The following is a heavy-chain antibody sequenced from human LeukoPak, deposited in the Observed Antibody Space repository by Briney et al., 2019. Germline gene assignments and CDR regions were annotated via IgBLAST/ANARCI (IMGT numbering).Heavy chain of an antibody. J-gene: IGHJ4*02. D-gene: IGHD5-18*01. CDR1: GGSISGYY. Sequence: SETLSLTCSVSGGSISGYYWSWIRQSAEKGLEWIGRVHASGHTNYNPSLKSRVSMLVDPSKTQFSLRLTSVTAADTAVFYCARDLCDDSRYGKRFFFDYWGQGILVTVSS. V-gene: IGHV4-4*07. CDR2: VHASGHT. CDR3: ARDLCDDSRYGKRFFFDY.